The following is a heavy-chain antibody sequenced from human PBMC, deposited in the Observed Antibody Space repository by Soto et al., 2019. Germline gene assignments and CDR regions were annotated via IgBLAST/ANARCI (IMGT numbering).Heavy chain of an antibody. CDR2: ISDDSGTI. D-gene: IGHD4-17*01. J-gene: IGHJ5*02. CDR1: GFTFSTYS. V-gene: IGHV3-48*02. Sequence: EVQLVESGGGFVQPGGSLRLSCAASGFTFSTYSMHWVRQAPGKGLEWVSYISDDSGTIYYADSVKGRFTISRDNAKNSVYLQMNSLRDDDTATYYCAREPSGGDDYGDPRESWGQGTLVTVSS. CDR3: AREPSGGDDYGDPRES.